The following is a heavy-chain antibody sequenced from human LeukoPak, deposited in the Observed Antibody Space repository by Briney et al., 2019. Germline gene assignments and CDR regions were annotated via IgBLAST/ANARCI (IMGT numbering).Heavy chain of an antibody. J-gene: IGHJ3*02. Sequence: PSETLSLTCTVSGGSISSYYWSWIRQPPGKGLEWIGYIYYSGSTNYNPSLKSRVTISVDTSKNQFSLKLSSVTAADTAVYYCARHDRPNPGRSGSVTRAFDIWGQGTMVTVSS. D-gene: IGHD3-22*01. CDR3: ARHDRPNPGRSGSVTRAFDI. V-gene: IGHV4-59*08. CDR2: IYYSGST. CDR1: GGSISSYY.